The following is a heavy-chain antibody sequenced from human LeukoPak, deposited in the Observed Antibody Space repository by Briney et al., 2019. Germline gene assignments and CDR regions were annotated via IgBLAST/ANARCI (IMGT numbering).Heavy chain of an antibody. J-gene: IGHJ6*03. D-gene: IGHD3-3*01. CDR3: ARVHLSSDFYYYYMDV. CDR2: IYHSGST. Sequence: SETLSLTCAVSRYSISSGYYWGWIRQPPGKGPEWMGRIYHSGSTYYNPSLKSRLTISVDPSKNQFSLKLSSVTAADAAVYYCARVHLSSDFYYYYMDVWGKGTTVTVSS. CDR1: RYSISSGYY. V-gene: IGHV4-38-2*01.